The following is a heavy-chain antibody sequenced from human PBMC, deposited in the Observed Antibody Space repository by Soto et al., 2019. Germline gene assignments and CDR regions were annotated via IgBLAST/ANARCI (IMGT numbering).Heavy chain of an antibody. CDR3: ARGRYCLTGRCFPNWFDS. D-gene: IGHD2-15*01. CDR2: IYKSATT. V-gene: IGHV4-30-4*01. Sequence: PSETLSLTCSVSGDSISTVDYFWAWIGQPAGQALEYIGYIYKSATTYYNPSFESRVAISLDTSKSQFSLNVTSVTAADTAVYFCARGRYCLTGRCFPNWFDSWGQGTLVTVSS. J-gene: IGHJ5*01. CDR1: GDSISTVDYF.